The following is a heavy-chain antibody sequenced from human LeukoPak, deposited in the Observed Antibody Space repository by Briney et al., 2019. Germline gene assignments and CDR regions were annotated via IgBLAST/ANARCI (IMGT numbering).Heavy chain of an antibody. CDR3: ARVYGDATGVDY. J-gene: IGHJ4*02. D-gene: IGHD4-17*01. Sequence: PSQTLSLTCTVSGGSISSGSYYWSWIRQPAGKGLEWIGRIYTSASTNYNPSLKSRVTISVDTSKNQLSLKLSSVTAADTAVYYCARVYGDATGVDYWGQGTLVTVSS. CDR1: GGSISSGSYY. CDR2: IYTSAST. V-gene: IGHV4-61*02.